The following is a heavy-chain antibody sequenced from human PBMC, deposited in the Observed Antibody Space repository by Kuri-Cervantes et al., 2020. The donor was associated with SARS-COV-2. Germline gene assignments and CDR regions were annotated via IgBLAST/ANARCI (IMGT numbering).Heavy chain of an antibody. J-gene: IGHJ3*02. D-gene: IGHD4/OR15-4a*01. V-gene: IGHV1-45*02. CDR1: GDTFTYRF. CDR2: ITPFNGNT. Sequence: SVKVSCKASGDTFTYRFLHWVRQAPGQAPEWMGWITPFNGNTKYAQKFQDRVTITRDKSMNTAYMELSSLRSEDTAMYYCARSGPGAISREDGALDIWGQGTMVTVSS. CDR3: ARSGPGAISREDGALDI.